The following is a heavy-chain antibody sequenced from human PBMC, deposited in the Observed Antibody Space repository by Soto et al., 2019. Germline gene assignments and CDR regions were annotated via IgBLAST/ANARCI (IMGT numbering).Heavy chain of an antibody. CDR2: IKQDGSEK. CDR1: GLTFSSDW. CDR3: ARGGAGKRYDIFIGYYGFVAWGLFDI. D-gene: IGHD3-9*01. Sequence: RRSCAASGLTFSSDWMSWVRQAPGKGLEWVANIKQDGSEKYYVDSVKGRFTISRDNAKNSLYLQMNSLRAEDTAVYYCARGGAGKRYDIFIGYYGFVAWGLFDICGQRSLGIVSS. J-gene: IGHJ3*02. V-gene: IGHV3-7*01.